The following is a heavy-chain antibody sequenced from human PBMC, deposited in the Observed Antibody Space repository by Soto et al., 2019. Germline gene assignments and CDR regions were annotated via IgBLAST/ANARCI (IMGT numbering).Heavy chain of an antibody. D-gene: IGHD4-17*01. J-gene: IGHJ5*02. V-gene: IGHV5-51*01. CDR3: ARHGFYGDYSSNYFDP. Sequence: GESLKISCKGSGYSFTNYWIAWVRQMPGEGLEYMGIIYPSDSDTRYSPSFQGQVTISADKSISTAYLQWSSLKASDTAIYYCARHGFYGDYSSNYFDPWGQGTLVTVSS. CDR1: GYSFTNYW. CDR2: IYPSDSDT.